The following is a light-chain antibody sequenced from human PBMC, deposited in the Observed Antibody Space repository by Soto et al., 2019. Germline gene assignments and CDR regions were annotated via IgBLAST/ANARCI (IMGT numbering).Light chain of an antibody. J-gene: IGKJ3*01. Sequence: EIVLTQSPGTLSLSPGERATLSCRASQSVSSSYLAWYQQKPGQAPRLLIYGASGRATGIPDRFSGIGSATDFTLTISRLEPEDFAVYYCQQYGRSPFTFGPGTKVDIK. CDR2: GAS. CDR1: QSVSSSY. CDR3: QQYGRSPFT. V-gene: IGKV3-20*01.